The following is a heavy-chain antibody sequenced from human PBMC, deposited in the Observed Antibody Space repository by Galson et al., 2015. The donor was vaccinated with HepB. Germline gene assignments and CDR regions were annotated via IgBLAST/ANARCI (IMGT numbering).Heavy chain of an antibody. CDR3: ARGVDSSSGYRADAFDI. V-gene: IGHV3-30-3*01. D-gene: IGHD3-22*01. J-gene: IGHJ3*02. CDR1: GFTFSSYA. Sequence: SLRLSCAASGFTFSSYAMHWVRQAPGKGLEWVAVISYDGSNKYYADSVKGRFTISRDNAKNSLYLQMNSLRAEDTAVYYCARGVDSSSGYRADAFDIWGQGTMVTVSS. CDR2: ISYDGSNK.